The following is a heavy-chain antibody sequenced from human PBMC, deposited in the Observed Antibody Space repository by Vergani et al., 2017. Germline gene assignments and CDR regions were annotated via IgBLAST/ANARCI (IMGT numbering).Heavy chain of an antibody. CDR3: VRDLGFCAGGRCYTEAWDY. D-gene: IGHD2-2*02. V-gene: IGHV3-30-3*01. CDR1: GFALNRHA. Sequence: QVQLVESGGGVVQPGTSLRLSCVVSGFALNRHAMYWVRQAPGKGLEWVVGISFDGTNEYYPDLVKGRFTISRDIAKNTLYLQVRSLRLEDTGVYHCVRDLGFCAGGRCYTEAWDYGGQGTPVTVSS. CDR2: ISFDGTNE. J-gene: IGHJ4*02.